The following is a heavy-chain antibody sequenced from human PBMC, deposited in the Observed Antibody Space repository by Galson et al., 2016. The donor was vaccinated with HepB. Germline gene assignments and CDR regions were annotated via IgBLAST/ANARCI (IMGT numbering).Heavy chain of an antibody. J-gene: IGHJ6*02. CDR1: GGSLNGYY. V-gene: IGHV4-34*01. CDR2: INHSGTT. D-gene: IGHD3-10*01. Sequence: SETLSLTCGLFGGSLNGYYWSWIRQSPGKGLEWIGEINHSGTTNFNPSLKSRVSISVDSAKNQFSLKLTSVTAADTAVYYCAKVSSYYYYDLGVWGQGTTVTVSS. CDR3: AKVSSYYYYDLGV.